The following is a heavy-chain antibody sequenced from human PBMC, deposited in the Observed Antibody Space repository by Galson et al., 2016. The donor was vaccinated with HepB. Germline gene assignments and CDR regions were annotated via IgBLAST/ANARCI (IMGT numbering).Heavy chain of an antibody. D-gene: IGHD6-6*01. V-gene: IGHV1-69*10. CDR2: IIPFLDIT. Sequence: SVKVSCKASGGTFNSHAISWVRQAPGQGLEWMGGIIPFLDITNYAQRFQGSVTFTADKSTSTAYMELSSLRSEDSAVYFCARTENSGSSPRGSYYYYALDVWGQGTTVTVSS. CDR3: ARTENSGSSPRGSYYYYALDV. J-gene: IGHJ6*01. CDR1: GGTFNSHA.